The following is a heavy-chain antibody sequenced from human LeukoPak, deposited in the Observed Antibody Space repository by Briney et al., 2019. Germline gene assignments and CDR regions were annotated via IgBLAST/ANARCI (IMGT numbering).Heavy chain of an antibody. V-gene: IGHV3-74*01. D-gene: IGHD3-10*01. CDR2: INSDGSST. CDR1: GFTFSSYW. J-gene: IGHJ4*02. CDR3: ARKDYGSGSFSRSFDS. Sequence: GGSLRLSCAASGFTFSSYWMHWVRQAPGKGLVWVSRINSDGSSTSYADSVKGRFTISRDNAKNSLYLQMNSLRAEDTAVYYCARKDYGSGSFSRSFDSWGQGTLVTVSS.